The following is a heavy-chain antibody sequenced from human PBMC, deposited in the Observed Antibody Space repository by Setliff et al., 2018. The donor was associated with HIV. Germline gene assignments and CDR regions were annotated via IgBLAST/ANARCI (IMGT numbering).Heavy chain of an antibody. J-gene: IGHJ3*02. CDR3: ARENEGGAFDI. V-gene: IGHV1-18*01. Sequence: ASVKVSCKASGYTFINFGISWVRQAPGQGLEWMGWISAYSGNTNSAQRLQGRVTLTTDTSTSTAYMDLRSLRSDDTAVYFCARENEGGAFDIWGQGTMVTVSS. D-gene: IGHD1-1*01. CDR2: ISAYSGNT. CDR1: GYTFINFG.